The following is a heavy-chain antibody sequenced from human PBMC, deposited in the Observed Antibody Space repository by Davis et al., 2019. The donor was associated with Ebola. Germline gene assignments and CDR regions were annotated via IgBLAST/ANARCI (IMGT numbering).Heavy chain of an antibody. V-gene: IGHV3-48*02. CDR3: ARGGGSQWLVDCWFDP. J-gene: IGHJ5*02. CDR1: GFTFSSYS. Sequence: GESLKISCAASGFTFSSYSMNWVRQAPGKGLEWVSYISSSSSTIYYADSVKGRFTISRDNAKNSLYLQMNSLRDEDTAVYYCARGGGSQWLVDCWFDPWGQGTLVTVSS. D-gene: IGHD6-19*01. CDR2: ISSSSSTI.